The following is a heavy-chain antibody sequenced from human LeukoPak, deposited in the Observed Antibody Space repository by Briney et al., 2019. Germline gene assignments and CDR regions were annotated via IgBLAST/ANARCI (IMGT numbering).Heavy chain of an antibody. D-gene: IGHD3-16*01. CDR3: AKDGGLYGERVY. J-gene: IGHJ4*02. V-gene: IGHV3-30*18. CDR2: ISYDGSNK. Sequence: GRSLRLSCAASGFTFSSYGMHWVRQAPGKGLEWVAVISYDGSNKYYADSVKGRFTISGDNSKNTLYLQMNSLRAEDTAVYYCAKDGGLYGERVYWGQGTLVTVSS. CDR1: GFTFSSYG.